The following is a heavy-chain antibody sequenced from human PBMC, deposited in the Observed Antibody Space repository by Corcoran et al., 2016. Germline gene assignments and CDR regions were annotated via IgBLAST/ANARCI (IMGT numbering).Heavy chain of an antibody. V-gene: IGHV3-30*03. CDR2: ISYDGSNK. Sequence: QVQLVESGGGVVQPGRSLRLSCAASGFTFSSYGMHWVRQAPGKGLEWVAVISYDGSNKYYADSVKGRFTISRDNSKNTLYLQMNSLRAEDTAVDYCVWCGGNYYGSLSPQTYGMDVWGQGTTVTVSS. J-gene: IGHJ6*02. CDR3: VWCGGNYYGSLSPQTYGMDV. CDR1: GFTFSSYG. D-gene: IGHD3-10*01.